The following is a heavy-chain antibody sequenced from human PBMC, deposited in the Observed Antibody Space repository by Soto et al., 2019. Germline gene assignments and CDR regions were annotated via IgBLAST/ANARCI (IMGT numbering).Heavy chain of an antibody. D-gene: IGHD5-12*01. CDR2: IIPILGIA. Sequence: ASVKVSCKASGGTFSSYTISWVRQAPGQGLEWMGRIIPILGIANYAQKFQGRVTITADKSTSTAYMELSSLRSEDTAVYYCATEGRARGYSGYENSYYYYMDVWGKGTTVTVS. CDR1: GGTFSSYT. CDR3: ATEGRARGYSGYENSYYYYMDV. V-gene: IGHV1-69*02. J-gene: IGHJ6*03.